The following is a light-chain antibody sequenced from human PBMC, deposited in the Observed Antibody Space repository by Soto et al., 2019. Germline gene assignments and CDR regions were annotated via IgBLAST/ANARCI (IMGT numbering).Light chain of an antibody. Sequence: EIVLTQSPGTLSLSPGERATLSCRASQSVSSTYLAWYQQRPGQAPRLLMYGASSRATGIQDRFSGSGSGTDFTLVISRLEPEDFAVYYCQQYGISPRTFGPGTKVDI. J-gene: IGKJ3*01. CDR1: QSVSSTY. CDR3: QQYGISPRT. CDR2: GAS. V-gene: IGKV3-20*01.